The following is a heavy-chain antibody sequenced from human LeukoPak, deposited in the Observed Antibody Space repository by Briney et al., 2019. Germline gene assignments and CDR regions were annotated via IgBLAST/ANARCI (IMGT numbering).Heavy chain of an antibody. J-gene: IGHJ4*02. CDR3: ARGYSTSWTYYFDF. CDR2: TLYSGNT. D-gene: IGHD2-2*01. CDR1: NGSFTGYY. Sequence: PSXXLSHTCTVSNGSFTGYYWGWLRQPPGKGLEWLGHTLYSGNTNYNPSLKTRVTISVDSSKNHFSLNLNSVTAADTAVYYCARGYSTSWTYYFDFWGQGALVTVSS. V-gene: IGHV4-59*12.